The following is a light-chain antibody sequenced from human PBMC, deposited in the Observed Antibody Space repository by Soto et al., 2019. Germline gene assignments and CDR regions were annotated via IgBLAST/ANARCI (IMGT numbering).Light chain of an antibody. CDR3: SSYTSSSTPPFV. J-gene: IGLJ1*01. CDR1: SSDVGGYNY. V-gene: IGLV2-14*01. CDR2: VVS. Sequence: QSALTQPASVSGSPGQSITISCTGTSSDVGGYNYVSWYQQHPGKAPKLMIYVVSNRPSGVSNRFSGSKSGNTASLTISGLQAEDEADYYCSSYTSSSTPPFVFGTGTKVTVL.